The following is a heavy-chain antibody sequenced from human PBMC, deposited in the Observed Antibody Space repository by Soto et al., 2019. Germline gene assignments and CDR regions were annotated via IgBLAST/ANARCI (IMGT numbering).Heavy chain of an antibody. V-gene: IGHV1-58*01. CDR1: GFTFTSSA. J-gene: IGHJ4*02. Sequence: SVKVSCKASGFTFTSSAVQWVRQARGQRLEWIGWIVVGSGNTNYAQKFQERVTITRDMSTSTAYMELSSLRSEDTAVYYCAAAPYYYDSSGYYYDRDYWGQGTLVTVSS. D-gene: IGHD3-22*01. CDR3: AAAPYYYDSSGYYYDRDY. CDR2: IVVGSGNT.